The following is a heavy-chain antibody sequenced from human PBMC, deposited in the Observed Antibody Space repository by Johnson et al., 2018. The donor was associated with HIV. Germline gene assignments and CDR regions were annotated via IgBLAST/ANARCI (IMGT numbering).Heavy chain of an antibody. D-gene: IGHD2-2*01. CDR3: ARDGGIGSTREDAFDI. V-gene: IGHV3-30-3*01. CDR1: GFTFSSYA. Sequence: QVLLVESGGALVQPGGSLRLSCAASGFTFSSYAMHWVRQAPGKGLEWVAVISYDGSNKYYADSVKGRFTISRDTSKNTLYLQMNSLRAEDTAVYYCARDGGIGSTREDAFDIWGQGTMVIVSS. J-gene: IGHJ3*02. CDR2: ISYDGSNK.